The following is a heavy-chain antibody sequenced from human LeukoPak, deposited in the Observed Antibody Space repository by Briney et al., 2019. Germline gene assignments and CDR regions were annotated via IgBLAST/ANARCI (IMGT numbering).Heavy chain of an antibody. Sequence: PGGSLRLSCAASGFTFSSNAMSCVRQAPGEGLGWVSAISGSGGSTFYAGSVKGRFTISRDNSKNTLYLQMNSLRAEDTAVYYCAKDRVPHHPTSPYCGGDCYSMGVDWFDPWGQGTLVTVSS. CDR3: AKDRVPHHPTSPYCGGDCYSMGVDWFDP. V-gene: IGHV3-23*01. CDR1: GFTFSSNA. J-gene: IGHJ5*02. D-gene: IGHD2-21*02. CDR2: ISGSGGST.